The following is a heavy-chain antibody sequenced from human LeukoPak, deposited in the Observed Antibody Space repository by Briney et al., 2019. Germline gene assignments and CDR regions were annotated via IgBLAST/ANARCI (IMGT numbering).Heavy chain of an antibody. J-gene: IGHJ4*02. CDR2: IGTAGDT. V-gene: IGHV3-13*01. CDR3: ARVAKERVGGVYYFQY. Sequence: PGGSLRLSCAASGFTFSDYDMHWVRQATGKRLERVSAIGTAGDTYYTGSVKGRFTISRENAKNSLYLQMNSLRAGDTAVYYCARVAKERVGGVYYFQYWRQRPRVSVSS. D-gene: IGHD1-1*01. CDR1: GFTFSDYD.